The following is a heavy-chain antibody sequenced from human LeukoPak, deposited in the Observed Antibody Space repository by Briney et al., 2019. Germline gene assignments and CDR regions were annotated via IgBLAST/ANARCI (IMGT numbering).Heavy chain of an antibody. Sequence: SETLSLTCIVSGGSIKNYFWSWIRQPAGKGLEWIGRIYTTTGITDYMPSLRSRVSISADMSKNQFSLKLSSVTAADTATYYCAKYDSGILVLWGQGTLVTVSS. CDR3: AKYDSGILVL. J-gene: IGHJ4*02. CDR2: IYTTTGIT. CDR1: GGSIKNYF. V-gene: IGHV4-4*07. D-gene: IGHD3-10*01.